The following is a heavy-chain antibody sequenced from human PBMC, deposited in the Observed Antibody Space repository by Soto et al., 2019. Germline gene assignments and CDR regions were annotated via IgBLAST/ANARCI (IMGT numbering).Heavy chain of an antibody. V-gene: IGHV1-24*01. Sequence: QVQLIQSVAEVKRPGASVKVSCKVSGYTLAEVSIHWVRQAPGKGLEWMGGFDPEQDETLFAQRFQGRITMTEDLSADTVYRELYSLLSEDPGLYYRAAGASCDCAPWYSGPKSVRPLGQGTLVTVSS. CDR2: FDPEQDET. D-gene: IGHD2-15*01. CDR3: AAGASCDCAPWYSGPKSVRP. CDR1: GYTLAEVS. J-gene: IGHJ5*02.